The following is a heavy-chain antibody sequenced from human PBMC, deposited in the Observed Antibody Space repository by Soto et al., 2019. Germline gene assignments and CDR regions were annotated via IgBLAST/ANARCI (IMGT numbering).Heavy chain of an antibody. D-gene: IGHD2-15*01. J-gene: IGHJ1*01. CDR3: GIDLGGCSGGSCYSVYFQH. CDR1: GFTFSSYA. CDR2: ISGSGGST. Sequence: EVQLLESGGGLVQPGGSLRLSCAASGFTFSSYAMSWVRQAPRKGLEWVSAISGSGGSTYYADSVKGRFTISRDNSKNTLYLQMNSLRAEDTAVYYCGIDLGGCSGGSCYSVYFQHWGQGTLVTVSS. V-gene: IGHV3-23*01.